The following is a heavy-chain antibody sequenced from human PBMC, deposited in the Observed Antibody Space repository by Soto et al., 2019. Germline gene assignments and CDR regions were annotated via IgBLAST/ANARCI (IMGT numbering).Heavy chain of an antibody. CDR3: ARAVTWGLDV. CDR1: GFTFSLYS. D-gene: IGHD3-10*01. Sequence: EVQLVESGGGLVQPGGSLRLSCAASGFTFSLYSMSWVRQAPGKGLEWVSYISRSSTGIHYADSVKGRFTISRDDATNSMNLQMNSLRDGDAALYYCARAVTWGLDVWGQGTTVSISS. J-gene: IGHJ6*02. CDR2: ISRSSTGI. V-gene: IGHV3-48*02.